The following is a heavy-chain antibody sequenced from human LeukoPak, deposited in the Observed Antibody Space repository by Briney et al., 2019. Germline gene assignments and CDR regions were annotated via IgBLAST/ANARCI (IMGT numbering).Heavy chain of an antibody. V-gene: IGHV1-18*04. J-gene: IGHJ4*02. Sequence: ASVKVSCKASGYTFTSYGISWVRQAPGQGLEWMGWMSAYNGNRNYAQKLQGRVTMTTGTSTRTGYMELKSLRFDDTAVYYRARDDSRWGYCSSTSRPGFGYWGQGTLVTVSS. CDR2: MSAYNGNR. D-gene: IGHD2-2*01. CDR1: GYTFTSYG. CDR3: ARDDSRWGYCSSTSRPGFGY.